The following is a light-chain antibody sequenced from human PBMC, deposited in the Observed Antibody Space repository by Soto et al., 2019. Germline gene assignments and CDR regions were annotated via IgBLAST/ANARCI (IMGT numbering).Light chain of an antibody. J-gene: IGLJ1*01. CDR3: QSYDSSLSAPLV. CDR1: SSNIGAGYD. CDR2: GNS. Sequence: QSVLTQPPPVSGAPGQRVTISCTGSSSNIGAGYDVHWYQQLPGTAPKLLIYGNSNRPSGVPDRFSGSKSGTSASLAITGLQAEDEADYYCQSYDSSLSAPLVFGTGTKVTVL. V-gene: IGLV1-40*01.